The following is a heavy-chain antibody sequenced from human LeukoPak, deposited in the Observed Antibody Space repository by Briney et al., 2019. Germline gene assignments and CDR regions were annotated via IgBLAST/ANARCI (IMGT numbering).Heavy chain of an antibody. J-gene: IGHJ4*02. D-gene: IGHD3-16*02. V-gene: IGHV3-11*05. CDR1: GFTFSDYY. Sequence: PGGSLRLSCAASGFTFSDYYMSWIRHAPGKGLEWVLYISSSSSYTNYADSVKGRFTISRDNAKNSLYLQMNSLRAEDTAVYYCARVKITFGGVIDYFDYWGQGTLVTVSS. CDR2: ISSSSSYT. CDR3: ARVKITFGGVIDYFDY.